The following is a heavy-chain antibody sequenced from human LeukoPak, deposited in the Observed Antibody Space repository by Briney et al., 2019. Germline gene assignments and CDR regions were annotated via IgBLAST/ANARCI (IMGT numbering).Heavy chain of an antibody. V-gene: IGHV3-7*01. J-gene: IGHJ4*03. CDR2: INDDGTEN. Sequence: PGGSLRLSCSASGFIFRKYWMTWVRQAPGKGLEWVANINDDGTENNCLDSVRERFTISRDNAKNKLHLEINSLRPEDTAVYYCAKADENYAEAQYWGRGTLVTVSS. CDR1: GFIFRKYW. D-gene: IGHD1-7*01. CDR3: AKADENYAEAQY.